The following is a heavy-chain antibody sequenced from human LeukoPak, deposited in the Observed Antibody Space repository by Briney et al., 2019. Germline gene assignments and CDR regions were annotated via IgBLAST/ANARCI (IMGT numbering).Heavy chain of an antibody. CDR3: ARAAGTRLYFDY. J-gene: IGHJ4*02. CDR2: IYYSGST. D-gene: IGHD6-13*01. V-gene: IGHV4-59*01. Sequence: SETLTLTCTVSGGSISSYYWSWIRQPPGKGLEWIGYIYYSGSTNYNPSLKSRVTISVDTSKNQFSLKLSSVTAADTAVYYCARAAGTRLYFDYWGQGTLVTVSS. CDR1: GGSISSYY.